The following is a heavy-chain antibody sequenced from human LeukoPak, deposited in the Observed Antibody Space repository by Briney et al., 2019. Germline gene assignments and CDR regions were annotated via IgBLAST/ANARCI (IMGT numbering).Heavy chain of an antibody. CDR2: IWYDGSNK. Sequence: PGGSLRLSCAASGFSLSSYGMHWVRQAPGKGLEWVAVIWYDGSNKYYADSVKGRFTISRDTSKNTLHLQMDSLRAEDTAVYYCAKGSSDSWYSALEYWGQGTLVTVSS. V-gene: IGHV3-33*06. D-gene: IGHD3-22*01. CDR1: GFSLSSYG. J-gene: IGHJ4*02. CDR3: AKGSSDSWYSALEY.